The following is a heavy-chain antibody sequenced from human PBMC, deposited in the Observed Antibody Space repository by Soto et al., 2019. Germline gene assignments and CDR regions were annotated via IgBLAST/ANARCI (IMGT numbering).Heavy chain of an antibody. CDR1: GGSIFSDD. CDR3: ARGYWFDP. J-gene: IGHJ5*02. Sequence: PSETLSLTCTVPGGSIFSDDWTWIRQPPGKGLEWIGYISRGGSSRYAPSLKGRVTFSTDTSKNQVSLKLTYVTVADTAVYYCARGYWFDPWGPGTLVTVSS. V-gene: IGHV4-59*01. CDR2: ISRGGSS.